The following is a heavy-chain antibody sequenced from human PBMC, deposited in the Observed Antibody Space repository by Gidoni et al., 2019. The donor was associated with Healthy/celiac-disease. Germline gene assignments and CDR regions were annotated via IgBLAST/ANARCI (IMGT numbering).Heavy chain of an antibody. CDR2: IYYSGIT. J-gene: IGHJ4*02. Sequence: QVQLQESGPGLVKPSQTLSLTCTVSGGSISSGGYYWRWIRQHPGKGLEWIGYIYYSGITYYNPSLKSRVTISVDTSKNQFSLKLSSVTAADTAVYYCAREGGLRSGYYIDYWGQGTLVTVSS. CDR1: GGSISSGGYY. D-gene: IGHD3-22*01. V-gene: IGHV4-31*03. CDR3: AREGGLRSGYYIDY.